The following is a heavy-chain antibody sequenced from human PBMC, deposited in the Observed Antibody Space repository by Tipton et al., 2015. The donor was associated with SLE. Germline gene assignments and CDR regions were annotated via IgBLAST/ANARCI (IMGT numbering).Heavy chain of an antibody. CDR2: IHTSGST. CDR3: ARRRGSSWYEDYFDY. CDR1: GHSITNYY. V-gene: IGHV4-4*07. D-gene: IGHD6-13*01. J-gene: IGHJ4*02. Sequence: TLSLTCTVSGHSITNYYWSWIRHSAGKGLECIGRIHTSGSTNYNPSLKSRVTMSVDTSKNQFSLKLSSVTAADTAVYYCARRRGSSWYEDYFDYWGQGTLVTVSS.